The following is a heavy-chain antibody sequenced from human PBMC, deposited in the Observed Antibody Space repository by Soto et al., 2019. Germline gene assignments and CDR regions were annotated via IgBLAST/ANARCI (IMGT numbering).Heavy chain of an antibody. CDR3: ARHGLVLDAFDL. V-gene: IGHV5-10-1*01. D-gene: IGHD3-9*01. J-gene: IGHJ3*01. CDR2: IDPSDSYT. CDR1: GYSFTSYW. Sequence: XESLKISCKGCGYSFTSYWISWVRQMPGKGLEWMGRIDPSDSYTNYSPSFQGHVTISADKSISTAYLQWSSLKASDTAMYYCARHGLVLDAFDLWGQGTMVTV.